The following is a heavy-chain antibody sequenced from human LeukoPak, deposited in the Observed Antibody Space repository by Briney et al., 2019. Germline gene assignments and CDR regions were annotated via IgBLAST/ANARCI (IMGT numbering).Heavy chain of an antibody. CDR3: ARTSHYYDSSGFDFDY. J-gene: IGHJ4*02. V-gene: IGHV4-39*01. CDR1: GGSISSSSYY. D-gene: IGHD3-22*01. CDR2: IYYSGST. Sequence: SETLSLTCTVSGGSISSSSYYWGWIRQPPGKGLEWIGSIYYSGSTYYNPSLKSRVTISVDTSKNQFSLKLSSVTAADTAVCYCARTSHYYDSSGFDFDYWGQGTLVTVSS.